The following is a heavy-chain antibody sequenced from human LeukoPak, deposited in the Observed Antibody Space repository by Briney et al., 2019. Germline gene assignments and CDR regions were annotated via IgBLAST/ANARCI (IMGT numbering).Heavy chain of an antibody. CDR3: AREKVRLGSSWYVTEYGMDV. CDR2: INHSGTT. CDR1: GGSFSGYY. Sequence: PSETLSLTCAVYGGSFSGYYWSWIRQPPGKGLEWIGEINHSGTTNYNPSLKSRVTISVDTSKNQFSLKLSSVTDADTAVYYCAREKVRLGSSWYVTEYGMDVWGQGTTVTVSS. D-gene: IGHD6-13*01. V-gene: IGHV4-34*01. J-gene: IGHJ6*02.